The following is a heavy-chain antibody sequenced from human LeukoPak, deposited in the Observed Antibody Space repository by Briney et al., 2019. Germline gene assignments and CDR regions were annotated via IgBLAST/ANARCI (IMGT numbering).Heavy chain of an antibody. CDR2: ISGSGGST. Sequence: AGGSLRLSCAASGFTFSSYAMSWVRQAPGKGLEWVSAISGSGGSTYYADSVKGRFTISRDNSKNTLYLQMNSLRAEDTAVYYCAKGDRIQLWLLDYWGQGTLVTVSS. V-gene: IGHV3-23*01. CDR3: AKGDRIQLWLLDY. D-gene: IGHD5-18*01. CDR1: GFTFSSYA. J-gene: IGHJ4*02.